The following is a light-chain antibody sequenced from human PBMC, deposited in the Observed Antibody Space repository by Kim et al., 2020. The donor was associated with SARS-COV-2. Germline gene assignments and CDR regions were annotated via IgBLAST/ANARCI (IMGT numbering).Light chain of an antibody. CDR2: GNT. V-gene: IGLV1-40*01. Sequence: QSVMTQPPSVSGAPGQRVTISCTGSSSNIGAGYDVHWYRQVPGTAPKLLIYGNTNRPSGVPDRFSGSKSGTSASLAITGLQNDDEADYYCQSYDSTLSGWVFGGGTKVTVL. CDR3: QSYDSTLSGWV. CDR1: SSNIGAGYD. J-gene: IGLJ3*02.